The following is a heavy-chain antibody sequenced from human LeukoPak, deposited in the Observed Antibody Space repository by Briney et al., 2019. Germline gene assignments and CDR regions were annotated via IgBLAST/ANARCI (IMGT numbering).Heavy chain of an antibody. CDR3: ARVEYYYDSSGYPDY. V-gene: IGHV3-11*01. CDR2: ISSSGSTI. D-gene: IGHD3-22*01. J-gene: IGHJ4*02. CDR1: GFTFSDYY. Sequence: GGSLRLSCAASGFTFSDYYMSWIRQAPGKGLEWVSYISSSGSTIYYADSVKGRFTISRDNAKNSLYLQMNSLRAEDTAVYYCARVEYYYDSSGYPDYWGQGTLVTVSS.